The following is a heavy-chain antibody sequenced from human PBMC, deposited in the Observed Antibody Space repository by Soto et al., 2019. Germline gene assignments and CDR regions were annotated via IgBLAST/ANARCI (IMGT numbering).Heavy chain of an antibody. J-gene: IGHJ6*02. CDR2: IKSKTDGGTT. CDR3: TTYDFWSGYYRPPGYGMDV. V-gene: IGHV3-15*01. CDR1: GFTFSNAW. Sequence: GGSLRLSCAASGFTFSNAWMSWVRQAPGKGLEWVGRIKSKTDGGTTDYAAPVKGRFTISRDDSKNTLYLQMNSLKTEDTAVYYCTTYDFWSGYYRPPGYGMDVWGQGTTVTVSS. D-gene: IGHD3-3*01.